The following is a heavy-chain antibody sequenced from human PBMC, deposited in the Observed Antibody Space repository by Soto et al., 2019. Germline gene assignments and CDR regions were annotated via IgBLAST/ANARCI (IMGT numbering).Heavy chain of an antibody. CDR3: AHTDERLRSDAFDI. D-gene: IGHD4-17*01. CDR2: IYWDDDK. V-gene: IGHV2-5*02. Sequence: QITLKESGPTLVKPTQTLTLTCTFSGFSLSTSGVGVGWIRQPPGKALEWLALIYWDDDKRYSPSLKSRLTITKDTSKNQVVLTMTTMDPVDTATYYWAHTDERLRSDAFDIWGQGTMVTVSS. CDR1: GFSLSTSGVG. J-gene: IGHJ3*02.